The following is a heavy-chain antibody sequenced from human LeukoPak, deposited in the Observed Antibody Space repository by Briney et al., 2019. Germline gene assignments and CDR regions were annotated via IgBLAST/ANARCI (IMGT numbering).Heavy chain of an antibody. Sequence: GGSLRLSCAASGFTFSSYSMNWVRQAPGKGLEWVSSISSSSSYIYYADSVKGRFTISRDNAKNSLYLQMNSLRAEDTAVYYCARAMGSSWYTVFDYWGQGTLVTVSS. V-gene: IGHV3-21*01. CDR2: ISSSSSYI. D-gene: IGHD6-13*01. J-gene: IGHJ4*02. CDR1: GFTFSSYS. CDR3: ARAMGSSWYTVFDY.